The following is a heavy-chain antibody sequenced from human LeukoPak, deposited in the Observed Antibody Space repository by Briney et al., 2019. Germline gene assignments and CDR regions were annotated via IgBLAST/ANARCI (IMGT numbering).Heavy chain of an antibody. D-gene: IGHD2-15*01. CDR3: ARDQAGYCSGGSCYSMSHNWFDP. CDR1: GGTFSSYA. V-gene: IGHV1-69*13. CDR2: IIPIFGTA. Sequence: GASVKVSCKASGGTFSSYAISWVRQAPGQGLEWMGGIIPIFGTANYAQKFQGRVTITAGESTSTAYMELSSLRSEDTAVYYCARDQAGYCSGGSCYSMSHNWFDPWGQGTLVTVSS. J-gene: IGHJ5*02.